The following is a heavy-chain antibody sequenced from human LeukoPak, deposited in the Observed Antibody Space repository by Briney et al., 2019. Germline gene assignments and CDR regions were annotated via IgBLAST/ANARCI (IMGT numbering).Heavy chain of an antibody. Sequence: GGSLRLSCAASGFTFSSYEMNWVRQAPGKGLEWVSYISSSGSTIYYADSVKGRFTISRDNAKNSLYLQMNSLRAEDTAVYYCARSYVDYGSGSYYPELTYYYYMDVWGKGTTVTISS. CDR2: ISSSGSTI. CDR1: GFTFSSYE. D-gene: IGHD3-10*01. V-gene: IGHV3-48*03. CDR3: ARSYVDYGSGSYYPELTYYYYMDV. J-gene: IGHJ6*03.